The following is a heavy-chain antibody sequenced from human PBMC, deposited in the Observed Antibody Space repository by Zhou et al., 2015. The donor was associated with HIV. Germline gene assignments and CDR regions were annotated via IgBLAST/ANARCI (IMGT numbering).Heavy chain of an antibody. Sequence: QVQLVQSGAEVKKPGSSVKVSCKASGGTFSSYAISWVRQAPGQGLEWMGGIIPIFGTANYAQKFQGRVTITADESTSTAYMELSSLRSEDTAVYYCARESGPRGFGESYRHDAFDIWGQGTMVTVSS. J-gene: IGHJ3*02. D-gene: IGHD3-10*01. CDR1: GGTFSSYA. V-gene: IGHV1-69*01. CDR2: IIPIFGTA. CDR3: ARESGPRGFGESYRHDAFDI.